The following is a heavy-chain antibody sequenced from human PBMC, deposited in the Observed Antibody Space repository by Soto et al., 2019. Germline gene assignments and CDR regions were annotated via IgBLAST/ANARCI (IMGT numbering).Heavy chain of an antibody. CDR2: INHSGST. CDR3: ARGTGVGYYYGMDV. J-gene: IGHJ6*02. D-gene: IGHD2-8*01. CDR1: GWSFSGYY. V-gene: IGHV4-34*01. Sequence: SETLSLTGSVYGWSFSGYYWSWIRQPPGKGLEWIGEINHSGSTNYDPSLKSRVTISVDTSKNQFSLKLSSVTAADTAVYYCARGTGVGYYYGMDVWGQGTTVTVSS.